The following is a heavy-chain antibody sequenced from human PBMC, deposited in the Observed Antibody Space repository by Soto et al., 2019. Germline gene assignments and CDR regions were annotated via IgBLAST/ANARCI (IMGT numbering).Heavy chain of an antibody. J-gene: IGHJ4*02. CDR1: GFTFSNYW. Sequence: AQLVESGGGLVQPGGSLRLSCAASGFTFSNYWMHWVSQVPGQGPVWVSRLNRDGSRTDYADSVRGRFTIFRDNARNTRYLQMNRLRAEDTAIYYCARDLGGAGSYWGQGPLVTVSS. CDR2: LNRDGSRT. V-gene: IGHV3-74*01. D-gene: IGHD1-26*01. CDR3: ARDLGGAGSY.